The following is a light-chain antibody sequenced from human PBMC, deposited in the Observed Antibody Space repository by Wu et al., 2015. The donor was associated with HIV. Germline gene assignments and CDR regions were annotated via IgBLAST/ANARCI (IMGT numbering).Light chain of an antibody. Sequence: ETELTQSPGTLSLSPGERATLSCRASQSVSSSHLAWYQQKPGQPPTLLIYGTSSRTAGIPDRFSGSGSGTDFTLTISRLEPEDFAVYYCQQYGNSPYTFGQGTKLEIK. V-gene: IGKV3-20*01. CDR1: QSVSSSH. J-gene: IGKJ2*01. CDR3: QQYGNSPYT. CDR2: GTS.